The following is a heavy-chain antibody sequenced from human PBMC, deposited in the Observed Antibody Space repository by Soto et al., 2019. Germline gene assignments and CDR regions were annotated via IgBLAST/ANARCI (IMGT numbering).Heavy chain of an antibody. J-gene: IGHJ5*02. D-gene: IGHD2-15*01. CDR3: VRGGGGGLFDP. V-gene: IGHV3-11*06. CDR1: GFTFGDSY. Sequence: GESLKISCAGSGFTFGDSYMSWIRQAPGKGLEWLSYISPGSRYPAYADSVKGRFTISRDNAKRSLYLQMMSLTADDTAIYYCVRGGGGGLFDPWGQGTMVTVSS. CDR2: ISPGSRYP.